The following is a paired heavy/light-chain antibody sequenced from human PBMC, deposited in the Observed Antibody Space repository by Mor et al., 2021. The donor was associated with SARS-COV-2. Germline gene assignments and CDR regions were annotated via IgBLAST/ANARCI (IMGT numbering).Light chain of an antibody. Sequence: DVAVTQSPLSLPVTPGEPAAISCRSNQSLLFVNGKNYLDWYLQKPGQSPQLLIYLGSNRASGVPDRFSGSGSGTDFTLRISRVEAEDVGVYYCMQCLQNPPTFGQGTKVEIK. V-gene: IGKV2-28*01. J-gene: IGKJ1*01. CDR2: LGS. CDR3: MQCLQNPPT. CDR1: QSLLFVNGKNY.
Heavy chain of an antibody. CDR1: GYTFTNNY. J-gene: IGHJ1*01. D-gene: IGHD2-8*02. Sequence: QVQVVQSGAEAKTPGASVKVSCKTSGYTFTNNYVHWLRQAPGQGLEWIGMINPSGGSTRYAQKFQGRVTMRRDTSTRAVEMELTSLRSEDTAVYYCARGMDSWWEKQWSAHAMQYWGPGTLVIVSS. CDR2: INPSGGST. V-gene: IGHV1-46*01. CDR3: ARGMDSWWEKQWSAHAMQY.